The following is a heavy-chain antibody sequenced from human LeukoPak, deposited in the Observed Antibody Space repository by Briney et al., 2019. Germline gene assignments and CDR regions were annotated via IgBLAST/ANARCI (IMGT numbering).Heavy chain of an antibody. CDR2: ISGSGGST. CDR1: GFTFSSYA. D-gene: IGHD5-18*01. Sequence: VGSLRLSCAASGFTFSSYAMSWVRQAPGKGLEWVSAISGSGGSTYYADPVKGGSTISRDNSNNTLYLQMNIRTAEDTAVYYFAKGYSYRQHYFAYWGQGPLVPVSS. J-gene: IGHJ4*02. CDR3: AKGYSYRQHYFAY. V-gene: IGHV3-23*01.